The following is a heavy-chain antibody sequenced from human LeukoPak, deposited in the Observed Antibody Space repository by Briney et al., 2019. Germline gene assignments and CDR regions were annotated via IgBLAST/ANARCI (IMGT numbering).Heavy chain of an antibody. J-gene: IGHJ4*02. CDR2: INYSGNT. CDR3: ARRGYCSSTSCSHYFDY. CDR1: GGSISSSSYY. D-gene: IGHD2-2*01. Sequence: SETLSLTCTVSGGSISSSSYYWGWIRQPPGKGLEWIGSINYSGNTYYNPSLQSRVTISVDTSKNQFSLKLSSVTAADTAVYYCARRGYCSSTSCSHYFDYWGQGTLVTVSS. V-gene: IGHV4-39*01.